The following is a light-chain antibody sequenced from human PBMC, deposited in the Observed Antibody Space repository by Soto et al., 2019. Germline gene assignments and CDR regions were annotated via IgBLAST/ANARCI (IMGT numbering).Light chain of an antibody. CDR1: QSIATF. CDR2: DAS. CDR3: QQTYSAPT. V-gene: IGKV1-39*01. Sequence: DIQMTQSPSSLSASIGDRVTITCRAGQSIATFLSWYQQIPGKAPKLLIYDASTLRSGVPSRFSGSGSGTDFTLTISSLQPEDFATYYCQQTYSAPTFGPGTKVDIK. J-gene: IGKJ3*01.